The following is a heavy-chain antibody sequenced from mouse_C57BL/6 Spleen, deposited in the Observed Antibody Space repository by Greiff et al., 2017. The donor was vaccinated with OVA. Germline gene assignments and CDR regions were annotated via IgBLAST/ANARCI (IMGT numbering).Heavy chain of an antibody. CDR3: AREREGFAY. Sequence: VQLQQSGPELVKPGASVKIFCKASGYAFSSSWMNWVKQRPGTGLEWIGRIYPGDGDTNYNGKFKGKATLTADKSSSTAYMQLSSLTSEDSAVYFCAREREGFAYWGQGTLVTVSA. V-gene: IGHV1-82*01. J-gene: IGHJ3*01. CDR1: GYAFSSSW. CDR2: IYPGDGDT.